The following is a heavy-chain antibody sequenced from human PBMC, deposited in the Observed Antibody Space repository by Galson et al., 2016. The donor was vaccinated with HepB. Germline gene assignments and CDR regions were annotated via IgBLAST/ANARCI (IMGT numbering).Heavy chain of an antibody. CDR2: IYYTGNT. Sequence: SETLSLTCTVSGDSINNHYWSWIRQPPGKGLEWIGYIYYTGNTNYNPSLKSRVTISVDQSKNQFSLQLNSVTPEDTAVYYCARGDYFDPWGQGILVTVSS. D-gene: IGHD3-16*01. V-gene: IGHV4-59*11. J-gene: IGHJ5*02. CDR3: ARGDYFDP. CDR1: GDSINNHY.